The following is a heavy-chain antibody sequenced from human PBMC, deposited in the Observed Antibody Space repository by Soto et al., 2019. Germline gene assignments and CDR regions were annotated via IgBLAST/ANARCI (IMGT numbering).Heavy chain of an antibody. Sequence: SETLSLTCSVSGVSMRNSYWTWIRQSAGKGLEWIGRISTSGNTNYNPSLNSRLTMSVDASKNQVSLKLTSVTAADTAVYYCARGGGVPALGDPWGQGTLVTVSS. CDR1: GVSMRNSY. V-gene: IGHV4-4*07. CDR3: ARGGGVPALGDP. D-gene: IGHD3-16*01. J-gene: IGHJ5*02. CDR2: ISTSGNT.